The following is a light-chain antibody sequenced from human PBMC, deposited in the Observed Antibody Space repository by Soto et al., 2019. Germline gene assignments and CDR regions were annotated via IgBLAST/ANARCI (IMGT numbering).Light chain of an antibody. V-gene: IGLV1-44*01. CDR2: YNN. Sequence: QSVLTQPPSASGTPGQRVTISCSGTTSNIGSNTVNWYQQLPGTAPKLLIYYNNQRPSGVPDRLSGSKSGTSASLAISGLQPEDEALYYCAAWDDSLEGMVFGGGTKVTVL. J-gene: IGLJ3*02. CDR1: TSNIGSNT. CDR3: AAWDDSLEGMV.